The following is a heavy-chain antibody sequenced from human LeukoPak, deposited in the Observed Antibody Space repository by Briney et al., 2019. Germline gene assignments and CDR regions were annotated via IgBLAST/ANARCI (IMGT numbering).Heavy chain of an antibody. Sequence: GGSLRLSCAASGFTFSSYSMNWVRQAPGKGLEWVSSISSSSSYIYYADSVKGRFTISRDNAKNSLYLQMNSLRAEDTAVYYCARDYGYYDSSGYDHRDDDFDIWGPGTMVTVSS. J-gene: IGHJ3*02. CDR3: ARDYGYYDSSGYDHRDDDFDI. D-gene: IGHD3-22*01. V-gene: IGHV3-21*01. CDR1: GFTFSSYS. CDR2: ISSSSSYI.